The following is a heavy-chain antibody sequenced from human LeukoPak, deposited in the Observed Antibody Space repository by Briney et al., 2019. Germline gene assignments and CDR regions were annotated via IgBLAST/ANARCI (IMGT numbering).Heavy chain of an antibody. Sequence: ASVKVSCKASGYTFTGYFMYWVRQAPGQGLEWMGWINPNSGGTMYAQHFQGRVTMTRDTSISTAYTELSRLRSDDTAVYYCATEGYCSGGNCPVAHWGQGTLVTVSS. V-gene: IGHV1-2*02. CDR1: GYTFTGYF. CDR2: INPNSGGT. D-gene: IGHD2-15*01. CDR3: ATEGYCSGGNCPVAH. J-gene: IGHJ4*02.